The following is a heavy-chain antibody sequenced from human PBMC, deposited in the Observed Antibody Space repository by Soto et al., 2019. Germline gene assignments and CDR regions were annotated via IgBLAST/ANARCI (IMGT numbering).Heavy chain of an antibody. Sequence: QVQLQESGPGLVRPSETLSLTCTVSSDSISGRYWTWIRQPAGKGLEWIGRIYSSGETNYKPSLTGRVIMSLDTSKNQFSLNLTSVTAADTAVYYCARASQCKSYFGCFAWLDYWGQGTLVTVSS. CDR3: ARASQCKSYFGCFAWLDY. CDR2: IYSSGET. J-gene: IGHJ4*02. V-gene: IGHV4-4*07. CDR1: SDSISGRY. D-gene: IGHD3-9*01.